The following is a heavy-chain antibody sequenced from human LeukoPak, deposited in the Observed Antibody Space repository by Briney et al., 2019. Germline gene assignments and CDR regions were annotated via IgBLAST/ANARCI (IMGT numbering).Heavy chain of an antibody. Sequence: VASVKVSCKASGGTFSSYAISWVRQAPGQGLEWMGGIIPIFGTANYAQNFQGRVTLTTDTSTSTAYMELRSLRSDDTAVYYCARERAELNPPGDFDYWGQGTLVTV. V-gene: IGHV1-69*05. D-gene: IGHD1-26*01. CDR3: ARERAELNPPGDFDY. J-gene: IGHJ4*02. CDR2: IIPIFGTA. CDR1: GGTFSSYA.